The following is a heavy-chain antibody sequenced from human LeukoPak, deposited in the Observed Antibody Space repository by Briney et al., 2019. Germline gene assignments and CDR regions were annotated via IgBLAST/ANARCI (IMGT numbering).Heavy chain of an antibody. D-gene: IGHD3-10*01. CDR2: VSYDGSSK. CDR3: TKEHYYGSGSYPEY. V-gene: IGHV3-30*18. Sequence: PGGSLRLSCAASGFIFSSYGMHWVRQAPGKGLEWVAVVSYDGSSKYYADSVKGRFTISRDNSKNTLYLQMNSLRAEDTAVYHCTKEHYYGSGSYPEYWGQGGLVTVSS. J-gene: IGHJ4*02. CDR1: GFIFSSYG.